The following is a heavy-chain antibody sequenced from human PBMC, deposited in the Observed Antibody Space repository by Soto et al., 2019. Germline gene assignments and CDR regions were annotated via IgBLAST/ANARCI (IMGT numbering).Heavy chain of an antibody. CDR3: PITLYSSGWYGGPDY. J-gene: IGHJ4*02. CDR2: ISSSGSTI. Sequence: VGSLRLSCAASGFTFSSYEMNWVRQAPGKGLEWVSYISSSGSTIYYADSVKGRFTISRDNAKNSLYLQMNSLRAEDTAVYYWPITLYSSGWYGGPDYWGQGTLVTVSS. D-gene: IGHD6-19*01. CDR1: GFTFSSYE. V-gene: IGHV3-48*03.